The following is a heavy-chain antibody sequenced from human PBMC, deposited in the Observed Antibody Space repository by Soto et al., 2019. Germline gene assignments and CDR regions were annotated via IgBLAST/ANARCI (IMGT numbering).Heavy chain of an antibody. J-gene: IGHJ4*02. V-gene: IGHV6-1*01. CDR2: TYYRSKWYN. Sequence: PSESLSLACVISWDSVSSNSAAWNWIRQSPSRGLEWLGRTYYRSKWYNDYAVSVKSRITINPDTSKNQFSLQLNSVTPEDTAVYYCARDSMATILNWGQGTLVTVSS. CDR1: WDSVSSNSAA. CDR3: ARDSMATILN. D-gene: IGHD5-12*01.